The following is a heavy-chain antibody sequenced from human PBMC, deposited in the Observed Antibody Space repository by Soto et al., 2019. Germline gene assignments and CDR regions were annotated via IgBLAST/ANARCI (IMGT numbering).Heavy chain of an antibody. CDR3: ASFGVAPRVYYFDY. J-gene: IGHJ4*02. CDR2: ISGSGGST. D-gene: IGHD3-10*01. V-gene: IGHV3-23*01. Sequence: EVQLLESGGGSVQPGGSLRLSCAASGFTFSSYAMSWVRQAPGKGLEWVSAISGSGGSTYYADSVKGRFTISRDNSKNTLYLQMNSLRAEDTAVYYCASFGVAPRVYYFDYWGQGTLVTVSS. CDR1: GFTFSSYA.